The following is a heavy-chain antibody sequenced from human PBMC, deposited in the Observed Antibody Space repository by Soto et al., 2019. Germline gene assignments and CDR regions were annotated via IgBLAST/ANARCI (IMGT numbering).Heavy chain of an antibody. CDR1: GYTFTSYG. D-gene: IGHD3-3*01. CDR3: ARAPPYDTWSGYYWDDY. V-gene: IGHV1-18*01. CDR2: ISAYNGNT. Sequence: ASVKVSCKASGYTFTSYGISWVRQAPGQEREWMGWISAYNGNTNYAQKLQGRVTITTNTSTSTAYMELRNLRSDDTAVYYCARAPPYDTWSGYYWDDYWGQGTLVTVSS. J-gene: IGHJ4*02.